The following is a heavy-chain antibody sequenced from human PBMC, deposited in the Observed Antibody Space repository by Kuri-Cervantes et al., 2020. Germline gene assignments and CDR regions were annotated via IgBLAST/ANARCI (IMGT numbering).Heavy chain of an antibody. Sequence: SETLSLTCAVYGVSFSGYYWSWIRQPPGKGLEWIGEINHSGSTNYNPSLKSRVTISVDTSTNQFSLKLSSVTPADTAVYYCARRRGRGYYDSSGYWFDPWGQGTLVTVSS. J-gene: IGHJ5*02. CDR3: ARRRGRGYYDSSGYWFDP. V-gene: IGHV4-34*01. CDR1: GVSFSGYY. D-gene: IGHD3-22*01. CDR2: INHSGST.